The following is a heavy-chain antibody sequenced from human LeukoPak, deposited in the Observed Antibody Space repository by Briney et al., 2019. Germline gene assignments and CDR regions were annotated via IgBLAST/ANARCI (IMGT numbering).Heavy chain of an antibody. CDR2: IYNSGST. CDR3: ASYTDAFDI. Sequence: SETLSLTCTVSGGSISSYYWSWIRQPAGKGLEWIGRIYNSGSTYYNPSLKSRVTISVDTSKKQFSLKLSSVTAADTAVYYSASYTDAFDIWGQGTMVTVSS. J-gene: IGHJ3*02. D-gene: IGHD3-16*01. CDR1: GGSISSYY. V-gene: IGHV4-4*07.